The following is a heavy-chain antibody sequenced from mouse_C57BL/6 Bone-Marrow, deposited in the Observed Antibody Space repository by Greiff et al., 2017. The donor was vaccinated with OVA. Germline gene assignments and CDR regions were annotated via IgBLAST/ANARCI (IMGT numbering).Heavy chain of an antibody. Sequence: EVKLQESGPGLVKPSQSLSLTCSVTGYSITSGYYWNWIRQFPGNKLEWMGYISYDGSNNYNPSLKNRISITRDTSKNQFFLKLNSVTTEDTATYYCARRDYYGSPFAYWGQGTLVTVSA. CDR3: ARRDYYGSPFAY. V-gene: IGHV3-6*01. D-gene: IGHD1-1*01. J-gene: IGHJ3*01. CDR1: GYSITSGYY. CDR2: ISYDGSN.